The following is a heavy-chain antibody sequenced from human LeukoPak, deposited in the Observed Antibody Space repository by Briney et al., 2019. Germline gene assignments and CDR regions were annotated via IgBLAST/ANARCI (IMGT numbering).Heavy chain of an antibody. CDR3: ATQSARFLEWLLYRYAFDI. D-gene: IGHD3-3*01. CDR2: FDPEDGET. Sequence: ASVKVSCKVSGYTLTELSMHWVRQAPGKGLEWMGGFDPEDGETIYAQKFQGRVTMTEDTSTDTAYMELSSLRSEDTAVYYCATQSARFLEWLLYRYAFDIWGQGTMVTVSS. J-gene: IGHJ3*02. V-gene: IGHV1-24*01. CDR1: GYTLTELS.